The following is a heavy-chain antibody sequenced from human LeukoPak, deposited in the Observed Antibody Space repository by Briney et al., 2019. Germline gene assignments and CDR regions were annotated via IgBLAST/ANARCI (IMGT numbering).Heavy chain of an antibody. CDR2: INPNSGGT. Sequence: ASVKVSCKASGYTFTGYYMHWVRQAPGQGLEWMGWINPNSGGTNYAQKFQGRVTMTRDTSISTAYMELSRLRSDDTAVYYCARVGYSGGQKERILYYYYYYMDVWGKGTTVTVSS. D-gene: IGHD6-19*01. V-gene: IGHV1-2*02. CDR3: ARVGYSGGQKERILYYYYYYMDV. J-gene: IGHJ6*03. CDR1: GYTFTGYY.